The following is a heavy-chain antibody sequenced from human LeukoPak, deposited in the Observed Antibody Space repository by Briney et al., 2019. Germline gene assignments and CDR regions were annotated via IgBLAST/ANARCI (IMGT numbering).Heavy chain of an antibody. V-gene: IGHV4-4*07. D-gene: IGHD5-12*01. J-gene: IGHJ4*02. CDR3: ARRVDIVATIGEYYFDY. CDR2: IYTSGST. CDR1: GGSISSYY. Sequence: PSETLFLTCTVSGGSISSYYWSWIRQPAGKGLEWIGRIYTSGSTNHNPSLKSRVTMSVDTSKNQFSLKLRCVTAADTAVYYCARRVDIVATIGEYYFDYWGQGTLVTVSS.